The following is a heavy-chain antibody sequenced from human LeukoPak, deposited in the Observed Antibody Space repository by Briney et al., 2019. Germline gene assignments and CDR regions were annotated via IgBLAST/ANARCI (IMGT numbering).Heavy chain of an antibody. CDR3: ARQVAAAGSRENAFDI. D-gene: IGHD6-13*01. J-gene: IGHJ3*02. CDR2: IYYSGST. CDR1: GGSISSYY. Sequence: PSETLSLTCTVSGGSISSYYWSWIRQPPGKGLEWIGYIYYSGSTNYNPSLKSRVTISVDTSKNQFSLKLSSVTAADTAVYYCARQVAAAGSRENAFDIWGQGTMVTVSS. V-gene: IGHV4-59*08.